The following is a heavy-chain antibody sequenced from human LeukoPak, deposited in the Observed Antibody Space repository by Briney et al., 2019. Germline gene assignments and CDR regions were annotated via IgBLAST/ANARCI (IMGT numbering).Heavy chain of an antibody. J-gene: IGHJ4*02. D-gene: IGHD1-20*01. CDR1: GFTFRSYN. CDR3: AKGRGCNWDGGDC. CDR2: IRGSGGIT. V-gene: IGHV3-23*01. Sequence: PGGSLRLSCAASGFTFRSYNMIWVRQAPGEGLEWVSTIRGSGGITYYADSVKGRFTISRDESKNTLYLQMNSLRAEDTAVYYCAKGRGCNWDGGDCWGQGTLVTVSS.